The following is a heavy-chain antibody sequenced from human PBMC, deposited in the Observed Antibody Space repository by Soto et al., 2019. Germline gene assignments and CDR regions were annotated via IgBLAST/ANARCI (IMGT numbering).Heavy chain of an antibody. CDR3: ARAKEYTSSSGMDV. CDR2: TYYRSKWYS. V-gene: IGHV6-1*01. J-gene: IGHJ6*02. Sequence: SQTLSLTCAISGDTVSSDSAAWNWIRQSPSRGLEWLGRTYYRSKWYSDYAVSMKSRISISPDTSKNQFSLQLNSVTPEDTAVYYCARAKEYTSSSGMDVWGQGTTVTVSS. D-gene: IGHD6-6*01. CDR1: GDTVSSDSAA.